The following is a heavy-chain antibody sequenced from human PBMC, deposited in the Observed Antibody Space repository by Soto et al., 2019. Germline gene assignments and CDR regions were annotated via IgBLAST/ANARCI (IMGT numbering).Heavy chain of an antibody. J-gene: IGHJ5*02. Sequence: QVQLVQSGVEVKKPGASVKVSCKASGYTFTSYGISWVRQAPGQGLEWMGLLIPYNGDRIYAQKFQGRVFLTTDTATNTAYMELGSLRSDDTAVYYCVRDASSGYRGWWDPWGQGTLVTVSS. CDR2: LIPYNGDR. D-gene: IGHD5-12*01. CDR3: VRDASSGYRGWWDP. V-gene: IGHV1-18*01. CDR1: GYTFTSYG.